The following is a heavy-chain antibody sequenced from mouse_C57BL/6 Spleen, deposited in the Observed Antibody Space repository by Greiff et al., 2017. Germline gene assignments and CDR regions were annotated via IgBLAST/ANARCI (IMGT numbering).Heavy chain of an antibody. V-gene: IGHV1-69*01. D-gene: IGHD1-1*01. CDR2: IDPSDSYT. Sequence: VQLQQPGAELVMPGASVKLSCKASGYTFTSYWMHWVKQRPGQGLEWIGEIDPSDSYTNYNQKFKGKSTLTVDKSSSTAYMQLSSLTSEDSAVYYCARRDTTVARDYWGQGTTLTVSS. J-gene: IGHJ2*01. CDR3: ARRDTTVARDY. CDR1: GYTFTSYW.